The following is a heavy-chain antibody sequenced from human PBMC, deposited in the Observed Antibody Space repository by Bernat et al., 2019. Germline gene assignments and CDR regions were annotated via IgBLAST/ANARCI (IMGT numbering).Heavy chain of an antibody. CDR2: ITGSGGQT. D-gene: IGHD4-23*01. V-gene: IGHV3-23*04. CDR1: GFTFSSYA. CDR3: AKEYTYAGFSGFDS. J-gene: IGHJ4*02. Sequence: EVQLVESGGGLAQSGGSLRLSCDASGFTFSSYALSWVRQAPGKGLEWVSAITGSGGQTYYADSVKGRSTISRDNAKSTLYLQLNSLRAEDTAVYFCAKEYTYAGFSGFDSWGQGNLVTVSS.